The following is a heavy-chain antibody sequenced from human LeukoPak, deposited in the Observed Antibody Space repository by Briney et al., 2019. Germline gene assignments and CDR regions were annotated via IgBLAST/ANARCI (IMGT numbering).Heavy chain of an antibody. D-gene: IGHD3-10*01. V-gene: IGHV3-7*03. CDR3: ARDRRGPFDY. J-gene: IGHJ4*02. Sequence: HPGGSLRLSCAASGFTFSNYWMSWVRQAPGKGLEWVANIKQDGSEKYYVDSVKGRFTISRDNAKNSLYLQMNSLRAEDTAVYYCARDRRGPFDYWGQGTLVTVSS. CDR2: IKQDGSEK. CDR1: GFTFSNYW.